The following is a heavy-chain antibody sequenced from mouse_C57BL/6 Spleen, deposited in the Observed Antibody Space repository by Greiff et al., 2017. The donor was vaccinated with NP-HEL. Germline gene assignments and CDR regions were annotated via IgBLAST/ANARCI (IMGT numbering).Heavy chain of an antibody. Sequence: QVQLKQPGAELVKPGASVKLSCKASGYTFTSYWMQWVKQRPGQGLEWIGEIDPSDSYTNYNQKFKGKATLTVDTSSSTAYMQLSSLTSEDSAVYYCANYGSSYYAMDYWGQGTSVTVSS. CDR3: ANYGSSYYAMDY. CDR1: GYTFTSYW. V-gene: IGHV1-50*01. CDR2: IDPSDSYT. J-gene: IGHJ4*01. D-gene: IGHD1-1*01.